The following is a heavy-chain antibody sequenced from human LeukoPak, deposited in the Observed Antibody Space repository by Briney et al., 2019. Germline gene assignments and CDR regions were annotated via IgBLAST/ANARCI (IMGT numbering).Heavy chain of an antibody. D-gene: IGHD3-10*01. J-gene: IGHJ6*02. Sequence: GGSLRLSCAASGFTFSSYAMSWVRQAPGKGLEWVSAISGSGGSTYYADSVKGRFTISRDNSKHTLYLQMNSLRAEDTAVYYCARDRLWSYGMDVWGQGTTVTVSS. CDR1: GFTFSSYA. V-gene: IGHV3-23*01. CDR2: ISGSGGST. CDR3: ARDRLWSYGMDV.